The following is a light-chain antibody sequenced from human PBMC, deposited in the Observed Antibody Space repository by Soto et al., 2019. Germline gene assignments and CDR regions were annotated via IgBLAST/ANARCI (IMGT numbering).Light chain of an antibody. CDR3: HQIHSTPYT. Sequence: DIQMTQSPSSLSASVGDRVTITCRASQIISNYLNWYQQTPGQAPKLLIYATSSLQSGFPSSFSGSGSGTDFTLTISSLQTEDFANYYFHQIHSTPYTFGQGTKLEIK. V-gene: IGKV1-39*01. J-gene: IGKJ2*01. CDR2: ATS. CDR1: QIISNY.